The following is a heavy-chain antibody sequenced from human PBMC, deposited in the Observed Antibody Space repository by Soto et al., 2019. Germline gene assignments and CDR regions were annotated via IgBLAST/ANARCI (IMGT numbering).Heavy chain of an antibody. CDR2: ISAYNGNT. Sequence: QVQLVQSGAEVKKPGASVKVSCKASGYTFTSYGIIWVRQAPGQGLEWMGWISAYNGNTNYAQKLQGRVTMTTDTSASTAYMEVRSLRSDDTAVYYCASLRFYDSSGYYFEEDYWGQGTLVTVSS. J-gene: IGHJ4*02. V-gene: IGHV1-18*01. CDR1: GYTFTSYG. D-gene: IGHD3-22*01. CDR3: ASLRFYDSSGYYFEEDY.